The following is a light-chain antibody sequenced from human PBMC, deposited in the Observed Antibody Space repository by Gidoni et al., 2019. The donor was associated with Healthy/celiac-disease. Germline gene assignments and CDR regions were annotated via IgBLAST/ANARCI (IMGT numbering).Light chain of an antibody. Sequence: DIQMTQSPSTLSASVGHRVTITCRASQSSSSWLAWYQQKPGKAPKLLIYDASSLESGVPSRFSGSGSGTEFTLTISSLQPDDFATYYCQQYNSYSWTFGQGTKVEIK. CDR1: QSSSSW. J-gene: IGKJ1*01. V-gene: IGKV1-5*01. CDR3: QQYNSYSWT. CDR2: DAS.